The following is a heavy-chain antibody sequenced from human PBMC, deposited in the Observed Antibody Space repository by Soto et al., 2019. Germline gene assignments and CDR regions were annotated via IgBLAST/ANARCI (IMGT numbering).Heavy chain of an antibody. CDR2: IYYDGSNK. V-gene: IGHV3-33*01. CDR1: GFTFSSFA. Sequence: PGGSLRLSCAPSGFTFSSFAMHWVRQAPGKGLEWVAAIYYDGSNKYYADSVKGRFTISRDNSKNTLYLQMNSLRAEDTAVYYCARNLNTFDYWGQGTLVTVSS. J-gene: IGHJ4*02. CDR3: ARNLNTFDY.